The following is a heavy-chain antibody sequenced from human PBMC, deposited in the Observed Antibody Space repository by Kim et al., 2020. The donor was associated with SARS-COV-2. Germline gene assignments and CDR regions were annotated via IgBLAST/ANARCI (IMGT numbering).Heavy chain of an antibody. CDR1: GFTFSSYS. V-gene: IGHV3-21*01. CDR2: ISSSSSYI. CDR3: ATNHYDFWSGYQGGQNYFDY. Sequence: GGSLRLSCAASGFTFSSYSMNWVRQAPGKGLEWVSSISSSSSYIYYADSVKGRFTISRDNAKNSLYLQMNSLRAEDTAVYYCATNHYDFWSGYQGGQNYFDYWGHGTLVTVSS. J-gene: IGHJ4*01. D-gene: IGHD3-3*01.